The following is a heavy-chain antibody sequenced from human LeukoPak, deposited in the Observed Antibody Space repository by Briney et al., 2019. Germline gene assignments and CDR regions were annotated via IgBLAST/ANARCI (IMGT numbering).Heavy chain of an antibody. CDR2: ISYDGSNK. CDR3: AKTKGGFPYDVFDI. Sequence: GGSLRPSCAASGFTFSSYAMHWVRQAPGKGLEWVAVISYDGSNKYYADSVKGRFTISRDNSKNTLYLQMNSLRAEDTAVYYCAKTKGGFPYDVFDIWGQGTMVTVSS. V-gene: IGHV3-30*18. CDR1: GFTFSSYA. J-gene: IGHJ3*02. D-gene: IGHD3-16*01.